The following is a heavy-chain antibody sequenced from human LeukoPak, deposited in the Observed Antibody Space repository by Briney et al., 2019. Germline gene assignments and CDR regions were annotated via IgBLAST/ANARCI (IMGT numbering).Heavy chain of an antibody. V-gene: IGHV3-23*01. J-gene: IGHJ4*02. CDR2: ISGSGSST. D-gene: IGHD5-18*01. Sequence: GGSLRLSCAASGFTFSSYAMSWVRQAPGKGLEWVSGISGSGSSTYYAVSVKGRFTISRDNSKNTLNLQMNSLRAEDTAVYYCANHSDTAMVYAYWGQGTLVTVSS. CDR1: GFTFSSYA. CDR3: ANHSDTAMVYAY.